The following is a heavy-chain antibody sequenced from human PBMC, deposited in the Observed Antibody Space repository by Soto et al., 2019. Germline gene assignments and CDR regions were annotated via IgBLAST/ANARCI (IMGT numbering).Heavy chain of an antibody. D-gene: IGHD6-13*01. V-gene: IGHV3-7*03. Sequence: LSLSFAASGFTFSSYWMSWVRQAPGKGLEWVANIKQDGSEKYYVDSVKGRFTISRDNAKNSLYLQMNSLRAEDTAVYYCASGYSSSWYPYYYGMDVRGQGTTVTVSS. J-gene: IGHJ6*02. CDR2: IKQDGSEK. CDR3: ASGYSSSWYPYYYGMDV. CDR1: GFTFSSYW.